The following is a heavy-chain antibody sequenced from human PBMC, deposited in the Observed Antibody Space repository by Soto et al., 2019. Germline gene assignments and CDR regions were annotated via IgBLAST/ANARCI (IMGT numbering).Heavy chain of an antibody. J-gene: IGHJ5*02. CDR2: ISPSGRDT. CDR3: ATYGQHLMDP. CDR1: GFTFSSYD. D-gene: IGHD4-17*01. Sequence: PGGSLRLSCAASGFTFSSYDISWVRQAPGKGLEWVSSISPSGRDTYYADSVKGRFTISRDNSKNTLNLQMNGLRVKDTAVYYCATYGQHLMDPWGQGTLVTVSS. V-gene: IGHV3-23*01.